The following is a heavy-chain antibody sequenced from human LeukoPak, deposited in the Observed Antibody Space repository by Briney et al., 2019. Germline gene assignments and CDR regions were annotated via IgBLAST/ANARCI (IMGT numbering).Heavy chain of an antibody. Sequence: PGGSLRLSCAGSGFTFITYAMSWVRQAPGKGLEWVSASSGGDDSTYYAHSVRGRFTISRDSSRNTLYLQMNSLRAEDTAVYYCARLSGSYYNSPFYFDYWGQGALVTVSS. D-gene: IGHD3-10*01. CDR3: ARLSGSYYNSPFYFDY. CDR1: GFTFITYA. J-gene: IGHJ4*02. CDR2: SSGGDDST. V-gene: IGHV3-23*01.